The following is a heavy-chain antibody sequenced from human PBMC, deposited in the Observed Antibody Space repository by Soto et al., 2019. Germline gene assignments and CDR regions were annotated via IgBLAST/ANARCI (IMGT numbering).Heavy chain of an antibody. Sequence: QVQLVQSGAEVKRPGSSVKVSCKASGDTFNFYSINWVRQAPGLGLGWMGRVNPIVSMSNYAQKFQGRVTMTADKSRSTAYMELSSLSSEDTAIYYCASSYGSGYRAFDYWGQGALVTFSS. J-gene: IGHJ4*02. CDR1: GDTFNFYS. V-gene: IGHV1-69*02. D-gene: IGHD3-10*01. CDR3: ASSYGSGYRAFDY. CDR2: VNPIVSMS.